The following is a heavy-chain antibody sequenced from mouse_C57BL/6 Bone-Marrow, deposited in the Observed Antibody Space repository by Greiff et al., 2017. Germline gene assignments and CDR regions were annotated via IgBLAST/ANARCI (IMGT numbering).Heavy chain of an antibody. CDR2: ISDGGSYT. Sequence: EVQGVESGGGLVKPGGSLKLSCAASGFTFSSYAMSWVRQTPEKRLEWVATISDGGSYTYYPDNVKGRFTISRDNAKNNLYLQMSHLKSEDTAMYYCARYGTSEAWFAYWGQGTLVTVSA. J-gene: IGHJ3*01. CDR1: GFTFSSYA. V-gene: IGHV5-4*01. D-gene: IGHD1-1*02. CDR3: ARYGTSEAWFAY.